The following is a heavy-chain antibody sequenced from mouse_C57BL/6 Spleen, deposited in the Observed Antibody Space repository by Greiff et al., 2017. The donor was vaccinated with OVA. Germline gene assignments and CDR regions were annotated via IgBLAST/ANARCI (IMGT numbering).Heavy chain of an antibody. V-gene: IGHV5-9-1*02. CDR1: GFTFSSYA. CDR2: ISSGGDYI. Sequence: EVKLMESGEGLVKPGGSLKLSCAASGFTFSSYAMSWVRQTPEKRLEWVAYISSGGDYIYYADTVKGRFTISRDNARNTLYLQMSSLKSEDTAMYYCTREDGEAFFAYWGQGTLVTVSA. CDR3: TREDGEAFFAY. D-gene: IGHD6-1*01. J-gene: IGHJ3*01.